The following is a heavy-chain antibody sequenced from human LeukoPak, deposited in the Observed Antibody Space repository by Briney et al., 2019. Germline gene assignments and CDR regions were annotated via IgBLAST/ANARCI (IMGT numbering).Heavy chain of an antibody. CDR2: INPSGGST. Sequence: ASVKVSCKASGYTFTDYYMHWVRQAPGQGLEWMGIINPSGGSTSYAQKFQGRVTMTRDTSTSTVYMELSSLRSEDTAVYYCARDRETGTTDYWGQGTLVTVSS. CDR3: ARDRETGTTDY. J-gene: IGHJ4*02. V-gene: IGHV1-46*01. CDR1: GYTFTDYY. D-gene: IGHD1-7*01.